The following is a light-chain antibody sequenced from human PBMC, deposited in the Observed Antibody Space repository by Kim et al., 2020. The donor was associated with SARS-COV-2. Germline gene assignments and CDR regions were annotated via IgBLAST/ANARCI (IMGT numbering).Light chain of an antibody. Sequence: QSVLTQSPSASASLGASVKLTCTLSSGHSSYTIAWHQQQPEKGPRFLMKVNIDGRHTKGDGIPDRFSGSSSGAERYLTISSLQSEDEADYYCQTWGPGTVVVFGGGTQLTVL. J-gene: IGLJ2*01. CDR2: VNIDGRH. CDR1: SGHSSYT. V-gene: IGLV4-69*01. CDR3: QTWGPGTVVV.